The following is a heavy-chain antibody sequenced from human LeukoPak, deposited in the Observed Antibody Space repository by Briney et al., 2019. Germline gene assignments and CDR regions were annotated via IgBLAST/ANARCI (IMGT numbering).Heavy chain of an antibody. CDR3: ARHRAYSSSSPFDY. Sequence: KASETLSLTCSVSGGSISSLYWSWIRQPPGKGLECIGYIYYTGSTNYNPSLKSRVTMFVDMSKNQFSLRLSSVTAADTAVYYCARHRAYSSSSPFDYWGQGTLVTVSS. D-gene: IGHD6-6*01. J-gene: IGHJ4*02. CDR2: IYYTGST. CDR1: GGSISSLY. V-gene: IGHV4-59*08.